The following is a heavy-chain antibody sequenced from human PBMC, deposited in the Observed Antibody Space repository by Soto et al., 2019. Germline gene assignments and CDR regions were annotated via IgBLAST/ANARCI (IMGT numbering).Heavy chain of an antibody. J-gene: IGHJ5*02. D-gene: IGHD2-2*01. V-gene: IGHV3-23*01. CDR1: GFTFSSYA. CDR3: AKDAETYFCSTSCYGSKFDP. Sequence: PGGSLRLSCAASGFTFSSYAMSWVRQAPGKGLEWVSAISGSGGSTYYADSVKGRFTISRDNSKNTLYLQMNGLRAEDTAVYYCAKDAETYFCSTSCYGSKFDPCGQLSLVPVSA. CDR2: ISGSGGST.